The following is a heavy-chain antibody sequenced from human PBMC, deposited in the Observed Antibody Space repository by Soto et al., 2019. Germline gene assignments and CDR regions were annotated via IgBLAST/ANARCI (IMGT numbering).Heavy chain of an antibody. J-gene: IGHJ3*01. CDR2: IYWDDDA. D-gene: IGHD3-16*01. V-gene: IGHV2-5*02. CDR3: AHAFGGTSWPNDAFDV. Sequence: QITLKESGPTLVKPTQTLTLTCIFSGFSFSADGVGVGWIRQPPGKALEWLALIYWDDDARYRPSLKSRLTTTKDSSKNQAVLTMTNMDPLDTATYYCAHAFGGTSWPNDAFDVWGQGTVVTVSS. CDR1: GFSFSADGVG.